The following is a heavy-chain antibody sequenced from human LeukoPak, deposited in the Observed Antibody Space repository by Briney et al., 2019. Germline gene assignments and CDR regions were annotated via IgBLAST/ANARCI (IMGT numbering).Heavy chain of an antibody. CDR3: AGTNYDSSGYYYRFFDY. V-gene: IGHV4-59*01. CDR1: GGSITNYY. Sequence: SEPLSLTCTVSGGSITNYYWSWVRRPPGKGLEWVGYMFYSGSASYNPSLKSRVTISVDTSKNQFSLKLNSVTAADTAVYYCAGTNYDSSGYYYRFFDYWGQGTLVTVSS. D-gene: IGHD3-22*01. CDR2: MFYSGSA. J-gene: IGHJ4*02.